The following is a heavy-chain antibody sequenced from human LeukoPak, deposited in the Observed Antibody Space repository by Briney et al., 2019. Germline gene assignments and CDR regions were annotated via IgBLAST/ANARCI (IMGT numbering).Heavy chain of an antibody. CDR2: IKEDGSEE. Sequence: GGSLRLSCAASGFTFSRYWMSWVRQAPGKGLEWVANIKEDGSEEYYVDSVKGRFTISKDNAKNSLFLQMKTLRAEDTAVYYCARVGGVSFDSWGQGTLVTVSS. J-gene: IGHJ4*02. D-gene: IGHD3-10*01. V-gene: IGHV3-7*01. CDR3: ARVGGVSFDS. CDR1: GFTFSRYW.